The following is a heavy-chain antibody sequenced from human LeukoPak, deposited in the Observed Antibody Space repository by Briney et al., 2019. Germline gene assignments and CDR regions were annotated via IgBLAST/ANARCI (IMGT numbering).Heavy chain of an antibody. Sequence: GGSLRLSCAASGFTFSSYGMHWVRQAPGKGLEWVALIWYDGTKKYFADSVKGRVTVSRDNSKNTLFLQMNSLRDEDTAVYYCARANYDDSSGYQSLFYFDYWGQGTLVTVSS. V-gene: IGHV3-33*01. J-gene: IGHJ4*02. CDR1: GFTFSSYG. D-gene: IGHD3-22*01. CDR2: IWYDGTKK. CDR3: ARANYDDSSGYQSLFYFDY.